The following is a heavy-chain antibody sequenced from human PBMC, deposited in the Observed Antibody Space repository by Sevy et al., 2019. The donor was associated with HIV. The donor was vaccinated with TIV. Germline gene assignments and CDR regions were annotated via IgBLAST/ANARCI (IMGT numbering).Heavy chain of an antibody. CDR1: GGTFSSYA. Sequence: ASVKVSCKASGGTFSSYAISWVRQAPGQRLEWMGGIIPIFGTANYAQKFQGRVTITADESTSTAYMELSSLRSEDTAVYYCAREYYYGSGAGNYYYGMDVWGQGTTVTVSS. CDR3: AREYYYGSGAGNYYYGMDV. CDR2: IIPIFGTA. V-gene: IGHV1-69*13. J-gene: IGHJ6*02. D-gene: IGHD3-10*01.